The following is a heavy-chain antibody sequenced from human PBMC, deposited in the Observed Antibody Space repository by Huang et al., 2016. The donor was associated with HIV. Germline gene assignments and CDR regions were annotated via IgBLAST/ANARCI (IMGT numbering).Heavy chain of an antibody. CDR2: MHSSGST. D-gene: IGHD6-13*01. J-gene: IGHJ6*02. Sequence: QVQLQESGPGLVKPSETLSLTCTVSGGSISSYYWSWIRQPPGKGLEWIWYMHSSGSTNSTPSLNSLVTTSVDTSNNQFFLKLSSVTAADTAVYYCARGGPYSRDYYYYGMDVWGQGTTVTVSS. CDR1: GGSISSYY. V-gene: IGHV4-59*01. CDR3: ARGGPYSRDYYYYGMDV.